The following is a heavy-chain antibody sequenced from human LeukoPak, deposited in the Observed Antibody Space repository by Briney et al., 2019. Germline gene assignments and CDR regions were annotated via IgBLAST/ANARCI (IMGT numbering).Heavy chain of an antibody. J-gene: IGHJ5*02. Sequence: SVKVSCKASGYTFTGYYMHWVRQAPGQGLEWMGGIIPIFGTANYAQKFQGRVTITADESTSTAYMELSSLRSEDTAVYYCARDGGGSGSYYNIWFDPWGQGTLVTVSS. CDR1: GYTFTGYY. V-gene: IGHV1-69*13. CDR3: ARDGGGSGSYYNIWFDP. CDR2: IIPIFGTA. D-gene: IGHD3-10*01.